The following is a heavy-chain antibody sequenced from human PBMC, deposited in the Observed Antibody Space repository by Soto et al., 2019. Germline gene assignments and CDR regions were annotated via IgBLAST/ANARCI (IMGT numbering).Heavy chain of an antibody. D-gene: IGHD1-1*01. CDR3: ATQDFRGATGTT. Sequence: GGSLRLSCASSGFSASNNYMSWVRQPPGKGLEWVAVISGGGTTYYANSVKGRFTISRDNSKNTLYLQINSLRAEDTAVYFCATQDFRGATGTTWGQGTLVTVSS. CDR2: ISGGGTT. V-gene: IGHV3-53*01. J-gene: IGHJ4*02. CDR1: GFSASNNY.